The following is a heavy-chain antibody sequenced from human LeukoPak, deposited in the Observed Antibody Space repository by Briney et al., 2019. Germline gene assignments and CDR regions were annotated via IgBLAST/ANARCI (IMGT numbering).Heavy chain of an antibody. V-gene: IGHV3-21*01. Sequence: GGSLRLSCAASVFTFSSYSMNWVRQAPGKGLEWVSYISSSSSYIYYADSVKGRFTISRDNAKNSLYLQMNSLRAEDTAVYYCERESGTGAFDMWGQGTMVTVSS. D-gene: IGHD3-10*01. CDR2: ISSSSSYI. J-gene: IGHJ3*02. CDR1: VFTFSSYS. CDR3: ERESGTGAFDM.